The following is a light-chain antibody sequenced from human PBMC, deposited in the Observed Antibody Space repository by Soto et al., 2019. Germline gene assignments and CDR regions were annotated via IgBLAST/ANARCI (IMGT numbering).Light chain of an antibody. V-gene: IGLV1-40*01. CDR2: TNI. CDR1: DSNIGAGYD. J-gene: IGLJ2*01. CDR3: QSYDSSLSGVV. Sequence: QSVLTQPPSVSGAPGQRVTISCTGSDSNIGAGYDVHWYQHFPGTAPKLLIYTNINRPSGVPDRFPASKSGTSASLAITGLQAGDEADYYCQSYDSSLSGVVFGGGTKLTVL.